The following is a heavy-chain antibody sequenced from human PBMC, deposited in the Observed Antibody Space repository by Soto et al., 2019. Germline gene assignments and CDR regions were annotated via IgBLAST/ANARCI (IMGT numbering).Heavy chain of an antibody. V-gene: IGHV3-13*01. Sequence: GGSLRLSCAASGFTFSSYDMHWVRQATGKGLEWVSAIGTAGDTYYPGSVKGRFTISRENAKNSLYLQMNSLRAGDTAVYYCARVARIAVAGRNRAMVHDAFDIWGQGTMVTVSS. D-gene: IGHD6-19*01. J-gene: IGHJ3*02. CDR3: ARVARIAVAGRNRAMVHDAFDI. CDR2: IGTAGDT. CDR1: GFTFSSYD.